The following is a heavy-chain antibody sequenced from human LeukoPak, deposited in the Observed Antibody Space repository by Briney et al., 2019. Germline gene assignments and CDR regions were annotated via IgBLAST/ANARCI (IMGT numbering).Heavy chain of an antibody. CDR3: ARDRGGSGWYEVDS. Sequence: PGGSLRLSCAASGFTSSSYWMSWVRQAPGKGLEWVANIKQDGSEKYYVDSVKGRFTISRDNAKNSLYLQMNSLRAEDTAVYYCARDRGGSGWYEVDSWGQGTLVTVSS. D-gene: IGHD6-19*01. CDR2: IKQDGSEK. J-gene: IGHJ4*02. CDR1: GFTSSSYW. V-gene: IGHV3-7*01.